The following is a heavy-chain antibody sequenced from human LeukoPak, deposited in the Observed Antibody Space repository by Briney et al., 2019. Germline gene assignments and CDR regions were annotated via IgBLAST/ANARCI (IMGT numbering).Heavy chain of an antibody. D-gene: IGHD2-2*02. CDR3: AKAYCSSTSCYKEVYGY. CDR2: ISYDGSNK. J-gene: IGHJ4*02. V-gene: IGHV3-30*18. CDR1: GFTFSSYG. Sequence: GGSLRLSCAASGFTFSSYGIHWVRQAPAKGLEWVAVISYDGSNKYYADSVKGRFTISRDNSKNTLYLQMNSLRAEDTAVYYCAKAYCSSTSCYKEVYGYWGQGTLVTVSS.